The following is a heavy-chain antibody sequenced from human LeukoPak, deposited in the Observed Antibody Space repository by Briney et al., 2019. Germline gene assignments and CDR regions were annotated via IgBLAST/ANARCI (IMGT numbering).Heavy chain of an antibody. V-gene: IGHV1-18*04. D-gene: IGHD3-10*01. CDR3: ARCARVLGAPDY. CDR2: ISAYNGNT. J-gene: IGHJ4*02. CDR1: RYTFTGYY. Sequence: ASVKVSCKASRYTFTGYYMHWVRQAPGQGLEWMGWISAYNGNTNYAQKLQGRVTMTTDTSTSTAYMELRSLRSDDTAVYYCARCARVLGAPDYWGQGTLVTVSS.